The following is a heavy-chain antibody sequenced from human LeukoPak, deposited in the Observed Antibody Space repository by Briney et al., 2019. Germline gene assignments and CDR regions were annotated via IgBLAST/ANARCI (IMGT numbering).Heavy chain of an antibody. Sequence: KPSETLSLTCTVSGGSISSSSYYWGWIRQPPGKGLEWIGSIYYSGSTYYNPSLKSRVTISVDTSKNQFSLKLSSVTAADTAVYYCARVGGSYYRRLVRYYFDYWGQGTLVTVSS. J-gene: IGHJ4*02. CDR3: ARVGGSYYRRLVRYYFDY. CDR2: IYYSGST. V-gene: IGHV4-39*01. D-gene: IGHD1-26*01. CDR1: GGSISSSSYY.